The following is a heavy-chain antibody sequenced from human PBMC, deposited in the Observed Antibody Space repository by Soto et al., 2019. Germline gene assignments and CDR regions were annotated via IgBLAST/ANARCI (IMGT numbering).Heavy chain of an antibody. D-gene: IGHD6-19*01. CDR2: IYYSGST. CDR1: GGSISSYY. V-gene: IGHV4-59*01. Sequence: PSETLSLTCTVSGGSISSYYWSWIRQAPGKGLEWIGYIYYSGSTNYNPSLKSRVTISVDTSKNQFSLKLSSVTAADTAVYYCARESAVAGFDYWGQGTLVTVSS. CDR3: ARESAVAGFDY. J-gene: IGHJ4*02.